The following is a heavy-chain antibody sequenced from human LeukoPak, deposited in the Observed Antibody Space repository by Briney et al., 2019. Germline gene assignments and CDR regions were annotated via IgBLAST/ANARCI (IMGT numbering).Heavy chain of an antibody. V-gene: IGHV1-3*01. Sequence: ASVKVSCKASGYTFTSYAMHWVRQAPGQRLEWMGWINAGNGNTKYSQKFQGRDTITRDTSASTAYMELSSLRSEDAAVYYCARETSMVRGRSYGMDVWGKGTTVTVSS. CDR3: ARETSMVRGRSYGMDV. CDR1: GYTFTSYA. CDR2: INAGNGNT. J-gene: IGHJ6*04. D-gene: IGHD3-10*01.